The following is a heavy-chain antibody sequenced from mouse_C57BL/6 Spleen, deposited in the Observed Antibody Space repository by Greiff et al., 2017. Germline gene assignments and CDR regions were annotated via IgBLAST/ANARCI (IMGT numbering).Heavy chain of an antibody. Sequence: QVQLKESGPGLVAPSQSLSITCTVSGFSFTSYGVHWVRQPPGKGLEWLVVIWSDGSTTYNSALKSRLSISKDNSKSQVFLKMNSLQTDDTAMYYCARHQFGGGYFDVWGTGTTVTVSS. CDR3: ARHQFGGGYFDV. CDR2: IWSDGST. V-gene: IGHV2-6-1*01. J-gene: IGHJ1*03. CDR1: GFSFTSYG.